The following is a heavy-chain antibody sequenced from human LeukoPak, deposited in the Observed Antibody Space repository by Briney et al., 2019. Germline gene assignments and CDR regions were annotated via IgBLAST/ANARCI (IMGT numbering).Heavy chain of an antibody. CDR2: IWYDGSNK. D-gene: IGHD6-19*01. J-gene: IGHJ4*02. CDR1: GFTFSTYG. CDR3: ARDKQKYSSGWYCLDY. Sequence: GRSLRLSCAASGFTFSTYGLHWVRQAPGKGLEWVALIWYDGSNKYYADSVKGRFTISRDNSKNTLYPQMNSLRAEDTDVYYCARDKQKYSSGWYCLDYWGQGTLVTVSS. V-gene: IGHV3-33*01.